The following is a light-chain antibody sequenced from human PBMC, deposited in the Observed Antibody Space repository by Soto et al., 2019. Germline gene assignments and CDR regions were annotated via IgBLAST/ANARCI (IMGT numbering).Light chain of an antibody. V-gene: IGKV3-20*01. CDR1: QSVSSY. J-gene: IGKJ1*01. CDR3: QQYGSSPQT. CDR2: GAS. Sequence: EIALTQSPATLSLSPGERATLPCRASQSVSSYLAWYQQKPGQAPRLLIYGASSRATGIPDRFSGSGSGTDFTLTISRLEPEDFAVYYCQQYGSSPQTFGQGTKVDIK.